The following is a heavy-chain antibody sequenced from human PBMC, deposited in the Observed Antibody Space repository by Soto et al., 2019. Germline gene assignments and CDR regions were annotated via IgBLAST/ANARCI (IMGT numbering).Heavy chain of an antibody. J-gene: IGHJ6*02. V-gene: IGHV4-4*02. CDR1: SGSIGTTNW. CDR3: ARRTWGMDV. D-gene: IGHD2-8*01. CDR2: IFHGGNT. Sequence: QVQLQESGPGLVKPSGTLSLTCAVSSGSIGTTNWWSWVRQTPGKGLEWIGEIFHGGNTYYNPSLASRVTISVDTSKNQFSLSLRSVPAADTAVYYCARRTWGMDVWGQGTTVTVSS.